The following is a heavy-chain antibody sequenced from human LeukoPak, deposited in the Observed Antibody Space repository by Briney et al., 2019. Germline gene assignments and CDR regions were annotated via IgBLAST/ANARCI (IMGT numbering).Heavy chain of an antibody. CDR1: GFTFSDCW. J-gene: IGHJ4*02. D-gene: IGHD3-16*01. CDR2: IKDDGSEI. V-gene: IGHV3-7*01. CDR3: VRRGNRWGDY. Sequence: PGGSLRLSCEASGFTFSDCWMSWIRQTPGKGLEWVANIKDDGSEIYYVDSVKGRFTISRDNAKNSLYLQMNSLRAEDTAVYYCVRRGNRWGDYWGQGILVTVSS.